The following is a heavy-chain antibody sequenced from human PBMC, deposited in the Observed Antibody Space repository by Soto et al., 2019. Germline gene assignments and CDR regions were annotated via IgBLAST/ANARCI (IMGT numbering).Heavy chain of an antibody. J-gene: IGHJ4*02. CDR1: GGTFSTYA. Sequence: QVQLVQSGAEVKKPESSVKVSCKAPGGTFSTYAISWVRQAPGQGLEWMGGIIPMFGTANYAQRFQDRVTXTXXESKNTVYMELSSLRSEDTAVYFCASGIQLWLRRINSGYSGWGQGTLVTVSS. CDR3: ASGIQLWLRRINSGYSG. D-gene: IGHD5-18*01. CDR2: IIPMFGTA. V-gene: IGHV1-69*05.